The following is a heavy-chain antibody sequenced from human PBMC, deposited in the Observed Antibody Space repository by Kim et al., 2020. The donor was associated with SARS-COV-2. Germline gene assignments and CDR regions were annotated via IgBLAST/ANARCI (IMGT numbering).Heavy chain of an antibody. J-gene: IGHJ4*02. Sequence: YYSGRTNYNPSLKSRVTISVDTSKNQFSLKLSSGTAADTAVYYCARLKGPWGQGTLVTVSS. V-gene: IGHV4-59*08. CDR3: ARLKGP. CDR2: YYSGRT.